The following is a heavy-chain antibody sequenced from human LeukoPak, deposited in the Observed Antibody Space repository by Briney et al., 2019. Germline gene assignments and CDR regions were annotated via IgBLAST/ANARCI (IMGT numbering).Heavy chain of an antibody. D-gene: IGHD3-16*01. J-gene: IGHJ6*02. CDR2: ISSSSSYI. Sequence: GGSLRLSCAASGFTFSSYSMNWVRQAPGKGLEWVSSISSSSSYIYYADSVKGRFTISRDNAKNSLYLQMNSLRAEDTGIYYCARDRAPRARIGGMDVWGQGTTVIVSS. CDR3: ARDRAPRARIGGMDV. CDR1: GFTFSSYS. V-gene: IGHV3-21*06.